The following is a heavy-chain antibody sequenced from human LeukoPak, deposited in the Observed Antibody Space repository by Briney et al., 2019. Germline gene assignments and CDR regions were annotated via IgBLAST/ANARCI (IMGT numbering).Heavy chain of an antibody. CDR1: GGSISSYY. CDR2: IYYSGST. V-gene: IGHV4-59*08. D-gene: IGHD3-10*01. CDR3: ARLKGLLWFGEPFDY. Sequence: SETLPLTCTVSGGSISSYYWSWIRQPPGKGLEWIGYIYYSGSTNYNPSLKSRVTISVDTSKNQFSLKLSSLTAADTAVYYCARLKGLLWFGEPFDYWGQGTLVTVSS. J-gene: IGHJ4*02.